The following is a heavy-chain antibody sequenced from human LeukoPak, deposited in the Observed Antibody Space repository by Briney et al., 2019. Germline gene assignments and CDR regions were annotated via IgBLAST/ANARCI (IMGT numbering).Heavy chain of an antibody. Sequence: GGSLTLSCVASGFTFGDFYITWIRQAPRKGPEWLSYVSGSVTYTNHTDSGKGPFTIARANAKNYLYLQMNRHRAKDTAVYSSARYPIGHYDSGFAYWGRGTLVTVSS. J-gene: IGHJ4*02. CDR1: GFTFGDFY. CDR2: VSGSVTYT. V-gene: IGHV3-11*06. CDR3: ARYPIGHYDSGFAY. D-gene: IGHD5-12*01.